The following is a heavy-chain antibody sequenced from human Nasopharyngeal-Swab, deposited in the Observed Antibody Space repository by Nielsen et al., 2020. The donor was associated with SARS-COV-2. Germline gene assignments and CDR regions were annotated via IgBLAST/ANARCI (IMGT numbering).Heavy chain of an antibody. Sequence: VRQMPGKGLEWVAVISYDGSNKYYADSVKGRFTISRDNSKNTLYLQMNSLRAEDTAVYYCARGPGDGMDVWGRGTTVAVSS. CDR3: ARGPGDGMDV. J-gene: IGHJ6*02. D-gene: IGHD3-10*01. CDR2: ISYDGSNK. V-gene: IGHV3-30-3*01.